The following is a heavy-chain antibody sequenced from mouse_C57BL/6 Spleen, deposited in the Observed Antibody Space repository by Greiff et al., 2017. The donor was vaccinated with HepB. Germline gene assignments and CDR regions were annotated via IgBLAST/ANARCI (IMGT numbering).Heavy chain of an antibody. CDR2: INPNYGTT. J-gene: IGHJ4*01. CDR3: ARWDSNYGYYYAMDY. CDR1: GYSFTDYN. Sequence: EVQLVESGPELVKPGASVKISCKASGYSFTDYNMNWVKQSNGKSLEWIGVINPNYGTTSYNQKFKGKATLTVDQSSSTAYMQLNSLTSEDSAVYYCARWDSNYGYYYAMDYWGQGTSVTVSS. V-gene: IGHV1-39*01. D-gene: IGHD2-5*01.